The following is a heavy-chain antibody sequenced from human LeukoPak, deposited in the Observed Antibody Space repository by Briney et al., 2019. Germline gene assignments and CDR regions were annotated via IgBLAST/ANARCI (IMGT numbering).Heavy chain of an antibody. CDR2: INHSGST. CDR3: ARIAGNWGMHDAFDN. D-gene: IGHD7-27*01. CDR1: GGSFSGYY. V-gene: IGHV4-34*01. J-gene: IGHJ3*02. Sequence: SETLSLTCAVYGGSFSGYYWSWIRQPPGKGLEWIGEINHSGSTNYNPSLKSRVTISVDTSKNQFSLKLSSVTAADTAVYYCARIAGNWGMHDAFDNLGQGTKVTGSS.